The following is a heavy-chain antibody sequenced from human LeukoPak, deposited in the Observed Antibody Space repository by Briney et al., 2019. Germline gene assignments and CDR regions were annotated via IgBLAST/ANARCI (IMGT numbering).Heavy chain of an antibody. CDR1: GGSISSYY. V-gene: IGHV4-59*01. D-gene: IGHD2-2*01. CDR2: IYYSGST. J-gene: IGHJ4*02. Sequence: SETLSLTCTVSGGSISSYYWSWIRQPPGKGLEWIGYIYYSGSTNYNPSLKSRVTISVDTSKNQFSLKLSSVTAADTAVYYCASSSTTPLVGYFDYWGQGTLVTVSS. CDR3: ASSSTTPLVGYFDY.